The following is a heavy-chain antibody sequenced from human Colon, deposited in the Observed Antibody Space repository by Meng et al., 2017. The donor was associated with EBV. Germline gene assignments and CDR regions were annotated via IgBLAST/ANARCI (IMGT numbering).Heavy chain of an antibody. CDR2: IYYSGST. CDR1: GGSISSGDYY. Sequence: GQRQESGPVLVKPSQTLSLTCTVSGGSISSGDYYWSWIRQPPGKGLEWIGYIYYSGSTYYNPSLKSRVTISVDTSKNQFSLKLSSVTAADTAVYYCARDRGGLGAFDYWGQGTLVTVSS. D-gene: IGHD5-12*01. J-gene: IGHJ4*02. V-gene: IGHV4-30-4*01. CDR3: ARDRGGLGAFDY.